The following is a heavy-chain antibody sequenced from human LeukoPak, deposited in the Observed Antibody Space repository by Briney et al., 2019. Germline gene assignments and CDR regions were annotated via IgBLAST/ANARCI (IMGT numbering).Heavy chain of an antibody. J-gene: IGHJ6*04. V-gene: IGHV1-69*06. Sequence: ASVKVSWKASGGTFSSYAISWVRQAPGQGLEWMGGIIPIFGTANYAQKFQGRVTITADKSTSPAYMELSSLRSEDTAVYYCARFDYGDYGDLWYYGMDVWGKGTTVTVSS. CDR2: IIPIFGTA. D-gene: IGHD4-17*01. CDR3: ARFDYGDYGDLWYYGMDV. CDR1: GGTFSSYA.